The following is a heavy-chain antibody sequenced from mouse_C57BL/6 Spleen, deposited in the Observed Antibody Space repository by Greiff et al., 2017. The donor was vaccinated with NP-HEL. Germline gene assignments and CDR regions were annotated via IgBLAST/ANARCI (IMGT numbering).Heavy chain of an antibody. V-gene: IGHV14-1*01. CDR2: IDPEDGDT. Sequence: VQLQQSGAELVRPGASVKLSCTASGFNIKDYYMHWVKQRPEQGLEWIGRIDPEDGDTEYAPKFQGKATMTADTSSNTAYLQRSSLTSEDTAVYYCTTLALTMVTTIDYWGQGTTLTVSS. D-gene: IGHD2-2*01. CDR3: TTLALTMVTTIDY. J-gene: IGHJ2*01. CDR1: GFNIKDYY.